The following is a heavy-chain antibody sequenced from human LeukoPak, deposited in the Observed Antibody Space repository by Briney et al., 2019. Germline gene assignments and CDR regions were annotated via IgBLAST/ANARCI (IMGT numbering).Heavy chain of an antibody. CDR2: ISYDGSNK. J-gene: IGHJ4*02. D-gene: IGHD2/OR15-2a*01. CDR1: GFTFSSYG. Sequence: GGSLRLSCAASGFTFSSYGMHWVRQAPGKGLEWVAVISYDGSNKYYADSVKGRFTISRDNSKNTLYLQMNSLRAEDTAVYYCAKDSAKKYDEYWGQGTLVTVSS. V-gene: IGHV3-30*18. CDR3: AKDSAKKYDEY.